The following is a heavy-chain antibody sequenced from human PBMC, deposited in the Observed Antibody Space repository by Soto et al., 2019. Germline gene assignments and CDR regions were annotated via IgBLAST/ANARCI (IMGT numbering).Heavy chain of an antibody. V-gene: IGHV3-33*01. CDR2: IWYDGSNK. CDR3: ARQPMPQQWLVGYNWFDP. J-gene: IGHJ5*02. D-gene: IGHD6-19*01. CDR1: GFTFSSYG. Sequence: AGGSLRLSCAASGFTFSSYGMHWVRQAPGKGLEWVAVIWYDGSNKYYADSVKGRFTISRDNSKNTLYLQMNSLRAEDTAVYYCARQPMPQQWLVGYNWFDPWGQGTLVTAPQ.